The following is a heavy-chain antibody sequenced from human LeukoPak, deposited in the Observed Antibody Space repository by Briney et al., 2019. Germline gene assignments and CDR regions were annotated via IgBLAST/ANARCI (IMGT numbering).Heavy chain of an antibody. Sequence: GASLRLSCAASGFIFSDYAMSWVRQAPGKGLEWVSAISGSGGSTYYADSVKGRFTISRDNSKNTLYLQMNSLRAEDTAVYYCAKARVQLWLGPDAFDIWGQGTMVTVSS. V-gene: IGHV3-23*01. D-gene: IGHD5-18*01. CDR2: ISGSGGST. CDR3: AKARVQLWLGPDAFDI. J-gene: IGHJ3*02. CDR1: GFIFSDYA.